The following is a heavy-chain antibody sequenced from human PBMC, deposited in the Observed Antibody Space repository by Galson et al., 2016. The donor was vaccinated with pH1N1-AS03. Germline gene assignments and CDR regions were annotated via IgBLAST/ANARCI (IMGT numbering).Heavy chain of an antibody. V-gene: IGHV3-33*06. J-gene: IGHJ4*02. Sequence: RLSCAASGFTLSGYGMDWVRQALGKGLEWVAVIWYDGSNEYYGDSVEGRFTISRDNSKNTLYLQMNGLRAEDTAIYYCANPRASGTTMVTRLDYWGQGILVTVSS. CDR3: ANPRASGTTMVTRLDY. D-gene: IGHD5-18*01. CDR2: IWYDGSNE. CDR1: GFTLSGYG.